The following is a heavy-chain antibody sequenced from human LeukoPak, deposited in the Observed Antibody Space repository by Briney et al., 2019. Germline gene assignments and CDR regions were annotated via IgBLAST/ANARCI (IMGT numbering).Heavy chain of an antibody. J-gene: IGHJ4*02. D-gene: IGHD3-22*01. CDR2: IYYSGST. CDR1: GGSISSYY. V-gene: IGHV4-59*01. Sequence: SETLSLTCTVSGGSISSYYWSWIRQPPGKGLEWIGYIYYSGSTNYNPSLKSRVTISVDTSKNQFSLKLSSVTAADTAVYYCARGRRYYDSSGYYEVFDYWGQGTLVTVSS. CDR3: ARGRRYYDSSGYYEVFDY.